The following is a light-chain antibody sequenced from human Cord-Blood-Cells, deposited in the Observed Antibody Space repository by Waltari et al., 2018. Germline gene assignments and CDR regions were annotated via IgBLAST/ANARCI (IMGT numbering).Light chain of an antibody. Sequence: EFVLTQSPATLSLSPGERATLPCRASQSVSRYLAWYQQKPGQAPRLLIYDASNRATGIPARFSGSGSGTDFTLTISSLEPEDFAVYYCQQRSNWPPLTFGGGTKVEIK. CDR3: QQRSNWPPLT. V-gene: IGKV3-11*01. J-gene: IGKJ4*01. CDR1: QSVSRY. CDR2: DAS.